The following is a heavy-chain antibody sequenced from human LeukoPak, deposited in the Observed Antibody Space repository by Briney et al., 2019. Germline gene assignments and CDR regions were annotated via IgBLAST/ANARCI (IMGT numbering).Heavy chain of an antibody. D-gene: IGHD6-19*01. CDR1: GFTVSNNY. CDR2: IYSDGST. J-gene: IGHJ4*02. Sequence: GGSLRLSCADSGFTVSNNYMSWVRQAPGKGLEWVSVIYSDGSTYYADSVKGRFTISRANSRNTLYLQMNSLRAEDTAVYYCARAKGYSSGFYYFDYWGPGTLVTVSS. CDR3: ARAKGYSSGFYYFDY. V-gene: IGHV3-53*01.